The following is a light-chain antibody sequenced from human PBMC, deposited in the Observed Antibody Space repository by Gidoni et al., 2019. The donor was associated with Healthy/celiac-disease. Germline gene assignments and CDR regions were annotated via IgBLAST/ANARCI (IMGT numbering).Light chain of an antibody. CDR3: QQLNSYPLFT. J-gene: IGKJ3*01. V-gene: IGKV1-9*01. Sequence: DIQLTQSPSFLSASVGDRVTITCQASQGISSYLAWYQQKPGKDPKLLIYDASTLQSGVPSRFSGSGSGTEFTLTISSLQQEDFTTNYCQQLNSYPLFTFGPGTKVDIK. CDR2: DAS. CDR1: QGISSY.